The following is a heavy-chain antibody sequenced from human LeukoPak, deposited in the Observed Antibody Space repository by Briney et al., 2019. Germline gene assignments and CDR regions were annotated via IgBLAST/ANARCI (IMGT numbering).Heavy chain of an antibody. Sequence: GGSLRLSCAASGFTFSSYSMNWVRQAPGKGLEWVSSISSSSSYIYYADSVKGRFTISRDNAKNSLYLQMNSLRAEDTAVYYCARGGLASSGSLDYWGQGTLVTVSS. CDR2: ISSSSSYI. V-gene: IGHV3-21*01. D-gene: IGHD3-22*01. CDR3: ARGGLASSGSLDY. J-gene: IGHJ4*02. CDR1: GFTFSSYS.